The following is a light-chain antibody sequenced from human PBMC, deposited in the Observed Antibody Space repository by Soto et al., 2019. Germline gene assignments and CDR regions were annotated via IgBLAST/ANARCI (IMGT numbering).Light chain of an antibody. V-gene: IGKV3-15*01. CDR2: GAS. CDR3: QHYNTWPPGT. J-gene: IGKJ2*02. CDR1: QSVGSS. Sequence: DIVMTQSPAALSVSPGERATLSCRASQSVGSSVAWYQQKPGRAPRFLMYGASTRAAGVPARFSGSGSGTEFSLTISSLQSEDFAVYYCQHYNTWPPGTFGQGTKLEIK.